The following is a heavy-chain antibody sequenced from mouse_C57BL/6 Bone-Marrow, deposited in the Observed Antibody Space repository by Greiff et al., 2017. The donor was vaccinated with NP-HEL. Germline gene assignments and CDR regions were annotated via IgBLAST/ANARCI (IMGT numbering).Heavy chain of an antibody. Sequence: EVKVVESGGGLVQPGGSLKLSCAASGFTFSDYYMYWVRQTPEKRLEWVAYISNGGGSTYYPDTVKGRFPIARDNAKNTLSLQMSRLKSEETAMYYCARRVPLLVYWYFDVWGTGTTVTVSS. J-gene: IGHJ1*03. CDR2: ISNGGGST. CDR1: GFTFSDYY. CDR3: ARRVPLLVYWYFDV. D-gene: IGHD2-10*01. V-gene: IGHV5-12*01.